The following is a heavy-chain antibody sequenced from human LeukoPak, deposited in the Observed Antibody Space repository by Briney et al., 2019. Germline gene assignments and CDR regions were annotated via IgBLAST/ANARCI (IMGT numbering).Heavy chain of an antibody. D-gene: IGHD2-15*01. J-gene: IGHJ4*02. CDR3: ARAHHCSGGSCPLGY. V-gene: IGHV1-69*05. CDR2: IIPIFGTA. CDR1: GGTFSSYA. Sequence: SVKVSCKASGGTFSSYAISWVRQAPGQGLEWMGGIIPIFGTANYAQKFQGRVTMTRDTSTSTVYMELSSLRSEDTAVYYCARAHHCSGGSCPLGYWGQGTLVTVSS.